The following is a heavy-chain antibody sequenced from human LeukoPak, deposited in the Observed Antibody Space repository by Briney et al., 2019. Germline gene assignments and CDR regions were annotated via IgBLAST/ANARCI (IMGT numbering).Heavy chain of an antibody. D-gene: IGHD3-10*01. Sequence: GASVKVSCKASGYTFTSYGISWVRQAPGQGLEWMGWISAYNGNTNYAQKLQGRVTMTTDTSTSTAYMELRSLRSDDTAVYYCARDLGEYGSGSYYFDYWGQGTLVTVSS. CDR1: GYTFTSYG. J-gene: IGHJ4*02. V-gene: IGHV1-18*01. CDR2: ISAYNGNT. CDR3: ARDLGEYGSGSYYFDY.